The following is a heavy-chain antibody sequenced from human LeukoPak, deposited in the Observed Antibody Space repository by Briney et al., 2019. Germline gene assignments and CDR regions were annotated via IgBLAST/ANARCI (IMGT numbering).Heavy chain of an antibody. J-gene: IGHJ6*02. CDR2: ISGSGGST. D-gene: IGHD3-16*01. Sequence: PGGSLRLSCAASGFTFSSYAMSWVRQAPGKGLEWVSAISGSGGSTYYADSVKGRFTISRDSSKNTLYLQMKNLRVEHTAVYYCAKGLHGGVGYGVDVWGQGTTVSVSS. CDR1: GFTFSSYA. V-gene: IGHV3-23*01. CDR3: AKGLHGGVGYGVDV.